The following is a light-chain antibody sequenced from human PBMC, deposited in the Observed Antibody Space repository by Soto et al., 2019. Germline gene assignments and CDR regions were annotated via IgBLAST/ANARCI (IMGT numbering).Light chain of an antibody. CDR1: QSVSSD. J-gene: IGKJ4*01. V-gene: IGKV3-15*01. CDR3: QQYYNWLT. CDR2: RTS. Sequence: EIVMTQSPATLPVSPGERATLSCRASQSVSSDLAWYQQKPGQPPRLLIYRTSTRATGIPARFSGSGSGTEFTLTISSMQSEDFAVYYCQQYYNWLTFGGGTKVDTK.